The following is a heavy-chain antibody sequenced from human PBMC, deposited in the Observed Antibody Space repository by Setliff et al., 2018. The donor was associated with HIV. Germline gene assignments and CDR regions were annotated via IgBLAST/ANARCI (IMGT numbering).Heavy chain of an antibody. V-gene: IGHV4-28*01. D-gene: IGHD3-22*01. CDR1: GGSISSNNW. CDR2: IYYGGST. J-gene: IGHJ4*02. Sequence: SETLSLTCTVSGGSISSNNWWGWIRQPPGKGLEWIGYIYYGGSTTYTPSLKSRVTMSLDTSKTQYSLKLNSVTAADTAVYYCARLEYYSDGNGYLQFYFDYWGQGTLVTVSS. CDR3: ARLEYYSDGNGYLQFYFDY.